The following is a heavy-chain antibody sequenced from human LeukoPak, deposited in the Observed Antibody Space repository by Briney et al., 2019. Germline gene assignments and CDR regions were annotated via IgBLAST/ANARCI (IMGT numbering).Heavy chain of an antibody. CDR3: ARSTSVAHYYYGMDV. CDR2: LSGSGAGT. J-gene: IGHJ6*02. Sequence: TGGSLRLSCAASGFTFSDYALGWVRQAPGRGLEWVATLSGSGAGTYYSDSVQGRFTISRDNSKRTLYLQMNSLRAEDTAVYYCARSTSVAHYYYGMDVWGQGTTVTVSS. V-gene: IGHV3-23*01. D-gene: IGHD4-23*01. CDR1: GFTFSDYA.